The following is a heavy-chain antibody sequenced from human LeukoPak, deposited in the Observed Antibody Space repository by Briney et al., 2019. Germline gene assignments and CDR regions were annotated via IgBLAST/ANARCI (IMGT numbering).Heavy chain of an antibody. CDR2: TSSSGSTI. J-gene: IGHJ6*03. CDR1: GFTFSSYE. Sequence: GGSLRLSCAASGFTFSSYEMNWVRQAPGKGLEWVSYTSSSGSTIYYADSVKGRFTISRDNAKNSLYLQMNSLRAEDTAVYYCAREEVGYYYYMDVWGKGTTVTISS. CDR3: AREEVGYYYYMDV. V-gene: IGHV3-48*03.